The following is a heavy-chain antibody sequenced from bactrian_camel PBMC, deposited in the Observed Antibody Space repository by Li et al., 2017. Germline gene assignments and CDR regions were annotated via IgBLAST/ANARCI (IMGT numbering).Heavy chain of an antibody. CDR1: GISNRC. Sequence: VQLVESGGGSVQAGGSLKLTCVVTGISNRCMGWFRQPPGKEREGVAGIGTNSVGTTTWYADFVKGRFTMSRDNAKRILYLQLNNLETEDTGIYYCAKWRGGARDGNTWLDGVEGQGTQVTVS. CDR2: IGTNSVGTTT. D-gene: IGHD1*01. V-gene: IGHV3S1*01. J-gene: IGHJ4*01.